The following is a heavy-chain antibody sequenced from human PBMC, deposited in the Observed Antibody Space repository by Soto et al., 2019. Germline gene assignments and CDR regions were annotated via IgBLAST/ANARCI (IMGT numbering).Heavy chain of an antibody. V-gene: IGHV1-18*01. Sequence: ASVKVSCKASGYTFTSYGISWVRQAPGQGLEWMGWISAYNGNTNYAQKLQGRVTMTTDTSTSTAYMELRSLRSDDTAVYYCARDGRCVFLGYYYYYGMDVWGQGTTVTVSS. CDR3: ARDGRCVFLGYYYYYGMDV. D-gene: IGHD3-10*01. CDR2: ISAYNGNT. CDR1: GYTFTSYG. J-gene: IGHJ6*02.